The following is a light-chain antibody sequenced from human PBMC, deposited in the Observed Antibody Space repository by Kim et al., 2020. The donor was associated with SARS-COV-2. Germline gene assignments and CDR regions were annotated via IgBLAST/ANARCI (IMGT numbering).Light chain of an antibody. Sequence: QSALTQPASVSASPGQSITISCTGTSSDVGGYDYVSWYQQHPGKAPKLMIYDVSNRPSGVSNRFSGSKSGNTASLSISGLQAEDEADYYCCSFTSSRTQVFGTGTKVTVL. V-gene: IGLV2-14*03. J-gene: IGLJ1*01. CDR2: DVS. CDR1: SSDVGGYDY. CDR3: CSFTSSRTQV.